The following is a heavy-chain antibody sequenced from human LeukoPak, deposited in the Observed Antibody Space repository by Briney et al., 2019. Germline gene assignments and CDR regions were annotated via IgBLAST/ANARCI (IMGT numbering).Heavy chain of an antibody. CDR3: ARLGGSGSYYTPFDY. J-gene: IGHJ4*02. V-gene: IGHV5-51*01. D-gene: IGHD3-10*01. CDR2: IYPGDSDT. Sequence: AGESLKISCKGSGYSFTSYWIGWVRQMPGKGLEWMGVIYPGDSDTRYSPSFQGQVTISADKSISTAYLQWSSLKASDTAMYYCARLGGSGSYYTPFDYWGQGTLVTASS. CDR1: GYSFTSYW.